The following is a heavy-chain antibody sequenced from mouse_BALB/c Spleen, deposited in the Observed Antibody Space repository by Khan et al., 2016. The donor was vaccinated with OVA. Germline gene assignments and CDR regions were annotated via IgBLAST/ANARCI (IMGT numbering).Heavy chain of an antibody. J-gene: IGHJ1*01. V-gene: IGHV5-6-3*01. CDR3: ARGYYRYDEGYWYFAV. Sequence: EVELVESGGGLVQPGGSLKLSCAASGFTFSGYGMSWVRQTPDKRLELVATINSNGGTSYYPDSVKGRFTISRDNTKNTLHLQMSSLKSEDTAGYYCARGYYRYDEGYWYFAVWGAGTTVTVSS. CDR1: GFTFSGYG. CDR2: INSNGGTS. D-gene: IGHD2-14*01.